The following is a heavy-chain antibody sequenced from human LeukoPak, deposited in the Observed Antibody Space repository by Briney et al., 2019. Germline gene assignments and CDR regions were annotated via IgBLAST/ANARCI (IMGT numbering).Heavy chain of an antibody. Sequence: PGGSLRLSCAASGFTFSSYWMSWVRQAPGKGLEWVANIKQDGSEKYYVDSVKGRFTISRDNAKNSLYLQMNSLRAEDTAVYYCARHIVVVPAAPKPMNVWGKGTTVTVSS. J-gene: IGHJ6*03. CDR1: GFTFSSYW. CDR2: IKQDGSEK. CDR3: ARHIVVVPAAPKPMNV. V-gene: IGHV3-7*01. D-gene: IGHD2-2*01.